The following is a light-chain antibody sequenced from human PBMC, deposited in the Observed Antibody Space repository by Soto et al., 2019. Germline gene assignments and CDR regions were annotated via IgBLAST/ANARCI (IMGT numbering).Light chain of an antibody. CDR1: QSISSW. CDR2: KAS. Sequence: DIQVTQSPSTLSASVGDRVTITCRASQSISSWLAWYQQKPGKVPEVLIYKASSLESGVPLRFSGSGSGTEFTLTINSLQPDDFATYYCQQYDSFPYTYGHGTMLEIK. V-gene: IGKV1-5*03. CDR3: QQYDSFPYT. J-gene: IGKJ2*01.